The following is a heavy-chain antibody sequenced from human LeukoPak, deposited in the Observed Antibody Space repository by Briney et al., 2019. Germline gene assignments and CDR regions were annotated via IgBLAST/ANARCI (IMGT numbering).Heavy chain of an antibody. CDR1: GFTFSDYT. J-gene: IGHJ1*01. V-gene: IGHV3-66*01. D-gene: IGHD4-23*01. CDR3: AGYGGYSF. CDR2: ISGSGST. Sequence: GGSLRLSCAASGFTFSDYTINWVRQAPGEGLEWVSAISGSGSTFYADSVKGRLTISRDISKNTVYLQMNNLRAEDTAVYYCAGYGGYSFWGQGTLVTVSS.